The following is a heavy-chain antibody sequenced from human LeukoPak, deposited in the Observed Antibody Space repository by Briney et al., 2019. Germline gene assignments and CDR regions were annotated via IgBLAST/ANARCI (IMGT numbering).Heavy chain of an antibody. V-gene: IGHV1-69*04. Sequence: GASVTVSCKASGGTFSSYAISWVRQAPGQGLEWMGRIIPILGIANYAQKFQGRVTFTADESTTTVYMELSGLRSEDTAVYYCAREDGSGSFQPQFDYWGQGTLVIVSS. J-gene: IGHJ4*02. CDR1: GGTFSSYA. CDR3: AREDGSGSFQPQFDY. D-gene: IGHD3-10*01. CDR2: IIPILGIA.